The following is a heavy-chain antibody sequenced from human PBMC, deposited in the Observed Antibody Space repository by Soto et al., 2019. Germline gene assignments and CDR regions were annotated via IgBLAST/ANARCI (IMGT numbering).Heavy chain of an antibody. D-gene: IGHD4-17*01. Sequence: QVQLVESGGGLVKPGGSLRLSCATSGFTFSHYYMSWIRQAPGKGLEWVSYISSASTYINYADSVKGRFTISRDDARSSLYLQMSGLRAEDTAVYYCATEYYGRLDSWGQGTLVTVSS. V-gene: IGHV3-11*06. CDR2: ISSASTYI. CDR1: GFTFSHYY. J-gene: IGHJ4*02. CDR3: ATEYYGRLDS.